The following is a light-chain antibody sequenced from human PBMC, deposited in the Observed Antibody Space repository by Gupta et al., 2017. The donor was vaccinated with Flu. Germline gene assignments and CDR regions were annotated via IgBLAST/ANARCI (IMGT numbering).Light chain of an antibody. V-gene: IGKV2-30*01. CDR2: KVS. CDR1: QGRVYSDGNTY. Sequence: VTLGQPASISCRSTQGRVYSDGNTYLNWFHQRPGQSPRRLIYKVSDRDSGVPDRFSGSGSGTDFTLKISRVEAEDVGLYYCRQGKYWPYTFGQGTKLEIK. CDR3: RQGKYWPYT. J-gene: IGKJ2*01.